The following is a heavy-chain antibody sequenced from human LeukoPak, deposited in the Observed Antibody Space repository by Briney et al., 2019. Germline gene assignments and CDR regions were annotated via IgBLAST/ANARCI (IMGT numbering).Heavy chain of an antibody. CDR2: IYPGDSDT. J-gene: IGHJ4*02. D-gene: IGHD5-12*01. V-gene: IGHV5-51*01. Sequence: GGSLKISFKGSGYSFTSYWIGWVRPMPGKGLEWMGIIYPGDSDTRYSPSFQGQVTISADKSISTAYLQWSSLKASDTAMYYCARRYSGYDFDYWGQGTLVTVSS. CDR1: GYSFTSYW. CDR3: ARRYSGYDFDY.